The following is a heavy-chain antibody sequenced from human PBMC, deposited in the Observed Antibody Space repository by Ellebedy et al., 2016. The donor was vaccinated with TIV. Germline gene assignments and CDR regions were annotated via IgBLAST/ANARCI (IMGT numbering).Heavy chain of an antibody. V-gene: IGHV3-33*08. CDR1: GFTFSSYG. D-gene: IGHD3-16*01. Sequence: PGGSLRLSCAASGFTFSSYGMHWVRQAPGTGLEWVAVIWYDGSNKYYADSVKGRFTISRDNSKNTLYLQMNSLRAEDTAVYYCARDPFWGTGPKDGMDVWGQGTTVTVSS. CDR2: IWYDGSNK. CDR3: ARDPFWGTGPKDGMDV. J-gene: IGHJ6*02.